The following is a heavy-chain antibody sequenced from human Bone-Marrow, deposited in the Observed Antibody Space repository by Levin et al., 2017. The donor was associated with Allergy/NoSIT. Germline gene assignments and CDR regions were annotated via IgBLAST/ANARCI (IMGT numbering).Heavy chain of an antibody. Sequence: GESLKISCKASGYTFTSYAMHWVRQAPGQRLEWMGWINAGNGNTKYSQKFQGRVTITRDTSASTAYMELSSLRSEDTAVYYCAREGYDFWSGYYTGVNWFDPWGQGTLVTVSS. CDR3: AREGYDFWSGYYTGVNWFDP. V-gene: IGHV1-3*01. J-gene: IGHJ5*02. CDR2: INAGNGNT. CDR1: GYTFTSYA. D-gene: IGHD3-3*01.